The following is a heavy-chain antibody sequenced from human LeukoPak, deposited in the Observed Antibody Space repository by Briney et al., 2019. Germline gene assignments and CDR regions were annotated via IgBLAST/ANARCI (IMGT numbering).Heavy chain of an antibody. V-gene: IGHV1-69*13. J-gene: IGHJ6*03. CDR2: IIPIFGTA. D-gene: IGHD4-11*01. CDR1: GGTFSSYA. Sequence: SVKVSCKASGGTFSSYAISWVRQAPGQGLEWMGGIIPIFGTANYAQKFQGRVTITADESTSTAYMELSRLRSDDTAVYYCARRGDTTVTLRYYMDVWGKGTTVTVSS. CDR3: ARRGDTTVTLRYYMDV.